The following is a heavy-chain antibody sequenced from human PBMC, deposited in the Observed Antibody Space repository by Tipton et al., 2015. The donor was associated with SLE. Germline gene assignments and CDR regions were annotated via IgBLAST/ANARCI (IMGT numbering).Heavy chain of an antibody. CDR3: ARDPYSSSPSSYFDY. J-gene: IGHJ4*02. CDR2: ISAYNGNT. Sequence: QSGPEVKKPGASAKVSCTASGYTFTSYDINWVRQAPGQGLEWMGWISAYNGNTNYAQKLQGRVTMTTDTSTSTAYMELRSLRSDDTAVYYCARDPYSSSPSSYFDYWGQGTLVTVSS. CDR1: GYTFTSYD. D-gene: IGHD6-6*01. V-gene: IGHV1-18*01.